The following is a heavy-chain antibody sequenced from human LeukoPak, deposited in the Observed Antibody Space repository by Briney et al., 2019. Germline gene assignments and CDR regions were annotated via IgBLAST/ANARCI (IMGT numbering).Heavy chain of an antibody. CDR2: IYYSGST. CDR3: ARVIDDSGNSDY. J-gene: IGHJ4*02. D-gene: IGHD1-26*01. V-gene: IGHV4-30-4*08. CDR1: GGSISSGDYY. Sequence: SQTLSLTCTVSGGSISSGDYYWSWIRQPPGKGLEWIGYIYYSGSTYYNPSLKSRVTISVDTSKNQFSLKLSSVTAADTAVYYCARVIDDSGNSDYWGQGTLVTVSS.